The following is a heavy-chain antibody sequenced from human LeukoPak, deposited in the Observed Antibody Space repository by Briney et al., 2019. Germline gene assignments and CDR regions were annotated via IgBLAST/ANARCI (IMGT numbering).Heavy chain of an antibody. Sequence: PSETLSLTCAVYGGSISSYYWSWIRQPAGKGLEWIGRIYTSGSTNYNPSLKSRVTMSVDTSKNQFSLKLSSVTAADTAVYYCASGARIAAAGQNWFDPWGQGTLVTVSS. CDR3: ASGARIAAAGQNWFDP. V-gene: IGHV4-59*10. CDR1: GGSISSYY. D-gene: IGHD6-13*01. J-gene: IGHJ5*02. CDR2: IYTSGST.